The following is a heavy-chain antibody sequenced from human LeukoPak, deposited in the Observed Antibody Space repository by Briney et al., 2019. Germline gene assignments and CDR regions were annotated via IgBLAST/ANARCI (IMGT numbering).Heavy chain of an antibody. CDR1: GGSFSSYY. J-gene: IGHJ6*03. CDR2: INHSGST. CDR3: ARVPRFLGTTQKGAYYYMDV. V-gene: IGHV4-34*01. Sequence: PSETLSLTCAIYGGSFSSYYWSWIRQPPGKGLEWIGEINHSGSTNYNPSLKSRVTISVDTSKNQFSLKLSSVTAADTAVYYCARVPRFLGTTQKGAYYYMDVWGKGTTVTVSS. D-gene: IGHD3-3*01.